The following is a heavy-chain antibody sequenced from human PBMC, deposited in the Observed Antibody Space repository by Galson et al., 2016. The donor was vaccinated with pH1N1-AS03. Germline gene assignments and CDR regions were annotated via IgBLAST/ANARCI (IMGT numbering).Heavy chain of an antibody. CDR3: ARVKDVMTGYYLFYY. CDR2: IYHTGST. J-gene: IGHJ4*02. D-gene: IGHD3-9*01. V-gene: IGHV4-61*03. Sequence: SETLSLTCTVSGGSVGSRDYYWSWIRQPPGKGLEWLGYIYHTGSTNYNPSLKSRVAMSIDTIKNHFSLNLSSVTAADTAIYYCARVKDVMTGYYLFYYWGQGAQVTVSS. CDR1: GGSVGSRDYY.